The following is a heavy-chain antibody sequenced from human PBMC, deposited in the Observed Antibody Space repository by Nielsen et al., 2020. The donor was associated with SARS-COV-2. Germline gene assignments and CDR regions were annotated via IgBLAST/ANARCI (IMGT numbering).Heavy chain of an antibody. V-gene: IGHV4-39*07. Sequence: SETLSLTCTVSGGSISSSGYYWSWIRQPPGKGLEWIGEINHSGSTNYNPSLKSRVTISVDTFKNQFSLKLSSVTAADTAVYYCARVRYSGYVPLSHSYYGMDVWGQGTTVTVSS. J-gene: IGHJ6*02. CDR3: ARVRYSGYVPLSHSYYGMDV. CDR1: GGSISSSGYY. CDR2: INHSGST. D-gene: IGHD5-12*01.